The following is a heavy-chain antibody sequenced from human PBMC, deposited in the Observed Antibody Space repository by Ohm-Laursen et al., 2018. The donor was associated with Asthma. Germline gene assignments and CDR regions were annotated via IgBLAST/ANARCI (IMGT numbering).Heavy chain of an antibody. CDR2: MHSSGGA. V-gene: IGHV4-59*07. Sequence: SDTLSLTCAVSGGSISSYYWSWIRQPPGRELEWIAYMHSSGGANYNPSLESRVTLSIDTSKNQFSLRLSSVTAADTAVYYCAKGLRYDGYLYGLDVWGHGTTVTVSS. CDR3: AKGLRYDGYLYGLDV. D-gene: IGHD5-24*01. CDR1: GGSISSYY. J-gene: IGHJ6*02.